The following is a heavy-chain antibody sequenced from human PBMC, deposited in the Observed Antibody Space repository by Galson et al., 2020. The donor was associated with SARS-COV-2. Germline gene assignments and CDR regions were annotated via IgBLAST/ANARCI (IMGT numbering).Heavy chain of an antibody. J-gene: IGHJ4*02. V-gene: IGHV4-39*01. CDR3: ARQQTSATDMFDY. D-gene: IGHD3-9*01. Sequence: SETLSLTCTVSGDSISTTNYWGWIRQPPGRGLEWIGSTHFRGSAYYNPSLKSRATISVDTFRNQFSLTLNSVTAADTAVYYCARQQTSATDMFDYWGQGALVTVSS. CDR2: THFRGSA. CDR1: GDSISTTNY.